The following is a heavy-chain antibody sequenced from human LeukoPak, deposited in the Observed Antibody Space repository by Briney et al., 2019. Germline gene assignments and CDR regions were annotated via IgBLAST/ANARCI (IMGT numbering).Heavy chain of an antibody. CDR1: GFTFSSYW. J-gene: IGHJ4*02. Sequence: GGSLRLSCAASGFTFSSYWMTWVRQAPGKGLGWVANIKQDGSEKYYVDSVKGRFTISRDNAKNSLYLQMNSLRAEDTAVYYCARVDCTNGVCHGFDYWGQGTLVTVSS. D-gene: IGHD2-8*01. V-gene: IGHV3-7*01. CDR2: IKQDGSEK. CDR3: ARVDCTNGVCHGFDY.